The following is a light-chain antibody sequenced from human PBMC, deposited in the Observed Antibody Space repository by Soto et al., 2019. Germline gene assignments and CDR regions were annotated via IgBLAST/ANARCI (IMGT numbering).Light chain of an antibody. CDR1: SSDVGGYNH. V-gene: IGLV2-14*01. Sequence: QSVLTQPASVSGSPGQSITISCTGTSSDVGGYNHVSWYQHHPGKAPKLMIYEVSNRPSGVSNRFSGSKSGNTASLTISGLQAADEADYYCNSHTSSNTRVFGTGTKVTVL. CDR3: NSHTSSNTRV. J-gene: IGLJ1*01. CDR2: EVS.